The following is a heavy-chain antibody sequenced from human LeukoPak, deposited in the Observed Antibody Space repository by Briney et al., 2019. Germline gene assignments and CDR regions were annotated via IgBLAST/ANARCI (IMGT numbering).Heavy chain of an antibody. J-gene: IGHJ6*02. Sequence: SETLSLTCTVSGGSISSYYWSWIRQPPGKGLEWIGYIYYSGSTNYNPSLKSRVTISIDTSKNQFSLKLSSVAAADTAVYYCARGGYCSSTSCYRLFGGSWYELDYYYYYGMDVWGQGTTVTVSS. V-gene: IGHV4-59*08. CDR1: GGSISSYY. CDR2: IYYSGST. D-gene: IGHD2-2*01. CDR3: ARGGYCSSTSCYRLFGGSWYELDYYYYYGMDV.